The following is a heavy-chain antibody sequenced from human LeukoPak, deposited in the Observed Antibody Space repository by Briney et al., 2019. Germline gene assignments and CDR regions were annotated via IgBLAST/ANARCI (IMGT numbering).Heavy chain of an antibody. CDR1: GFIFNNYA. J-gene: IGHJ4*02. CDR2: VKQDGSEK. CDR3: ARASYSSSWFPTYFDY. Sequence: PGGSLRLSCAGSGFIFNNYAMHWVRQPPGKGLEWVANVKQDGSEKYYVDSVKGRFTISRDNGKNSLYLQMNSLRAEDTAVYYCARASYSSSWFPTYFDYWGQGTLVTVSS. D-gene: IGHD6-13*01. V-gene: IGHV3-7*01.